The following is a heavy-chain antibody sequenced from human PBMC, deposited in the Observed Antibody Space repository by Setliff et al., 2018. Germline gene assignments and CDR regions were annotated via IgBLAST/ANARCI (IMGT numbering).Heavy chain of an antibody. CDR3: ARQGCGTTSCHSIDY. CDR1: GYNFNNYS. D-gene: IGHD2-2*01. Sequence: GESLTISCKGSGYNFNNYSIGWVRQMPGKGLEWMGIIYLGDSDTRYSPSCQGQVTISVDKAINTAYLQWTSLKVSDTAMYFCARQGCGTTSCHSIDYWGQGTLVTVSS. CDR2: IYLGDSDT. J-gene: IGHJ4*01. V-gene: IGHV5-51*01.